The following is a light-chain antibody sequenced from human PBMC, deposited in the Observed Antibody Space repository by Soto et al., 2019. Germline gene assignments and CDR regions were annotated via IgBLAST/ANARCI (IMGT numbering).Light chain of an antibody. J-gene: IGLJ1*01. V-gene: IGLV2-8*01. Sequence: QSALTQPASVSGSPGQSITISCTGTSSDVGYDNYVSWFQQHPGKAPRLIIYEVVQRPSGVPDRFSGSKSGNTASLTVSGLQAADEADYFCKSYAGSNTYVFGSGTKLTVL. CDR1: SSDVGYDNY. CDR2: EVV. CDR3: KSYAGSNTYV.